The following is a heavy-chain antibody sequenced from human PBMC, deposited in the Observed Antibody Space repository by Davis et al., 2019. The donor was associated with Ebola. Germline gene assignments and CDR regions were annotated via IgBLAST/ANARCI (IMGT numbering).Heavy chain of an antibody. CDR3: ARIIRGYNYGSDYFDF. D-gene: IGHD5-18*01. CDR2: ISGSSDYV. CDR1: GFTFSRYE. Sequence: GGSLRLSCAASGFTFSRYEMNWVRQAPGKGLEWLSSISGSSDYVYYADSVKGRFTISRDNAKNSLFLQMNSLRAEDTAIYYCARIIRGYNYGSDYFDFWGRGDLVTVSS. J-gene: IGHJ4*02. V-gene: IGHV3-21*01.